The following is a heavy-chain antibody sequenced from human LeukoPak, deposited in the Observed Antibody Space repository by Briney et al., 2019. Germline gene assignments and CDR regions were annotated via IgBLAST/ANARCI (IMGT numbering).Heavy chain of an antibody. J-gene: IGHJ3*02. V-gene: IGHV3-23*01. Sequence: GGSLRLSCAASGFTFSSYAMSWVRQAPGKGLEWVSAISGSGGSTYYADSVKGQFTISRDNSKNSLYLQLHSLRAEDTAVYYCANAGGGLVGATLGAFDIWGQGKMVTVSS. CDR1: GFTFSSYA. CDR3: ANAGGGLVGATLGAFDI. D-gene: IGHD1-26*01. CDR2: ISGSGGST.